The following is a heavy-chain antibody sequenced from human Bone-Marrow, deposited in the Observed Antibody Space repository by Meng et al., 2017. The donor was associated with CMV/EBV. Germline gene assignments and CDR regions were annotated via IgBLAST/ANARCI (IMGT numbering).Heavy chain of an antibody. CDR1: ISSGVYY. CDR2: IYYSGST. D-gene: IGHD3-10*01. CDR3: ARGRGVRGVITRGYYFDY. J-gene: IGHJ4*02. V-gene: IGHV4-31*02. Sequence: ISSGVYYWRWIRQHPGKGLEWIGYIYYSGSTYSTPSLKSRVTISVDTSKNQFSLKLSSVTAADTAVYYCARGRGVRGVITRGYYFDYWGQGTLVTVSS.